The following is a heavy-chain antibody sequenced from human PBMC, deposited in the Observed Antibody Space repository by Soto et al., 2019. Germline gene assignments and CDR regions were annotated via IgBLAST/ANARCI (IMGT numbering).Heavy chain of an antibody. Sequence: SETLSLTCTVSGCSLGTYYWSWIRQPPGEGLEWIGYIYYRGNTDYNPSLKSRVTISLDTPKNQFSLKLSSVTAADTAVYYCARHPGYYDILTGYTTYYFDYWGQGILVTVSS. CDR3: ARHPGYYDILTGYTTYYFDY. V-gene: IGHV4-59*08. J-gene: IGHJ4*02. CDR2: IYYRGNT. CDR1: GCSLGTYY. D-gene: IGHD3-9*01.